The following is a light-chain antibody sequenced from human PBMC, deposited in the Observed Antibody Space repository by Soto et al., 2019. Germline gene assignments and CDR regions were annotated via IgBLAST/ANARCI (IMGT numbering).Light chain of an antibody. Sequence: EIVLTQSPATLSLSPGERATLSCRSSQSVISYLAWYQQKPGQAPRLLIYDASNRATGIPARFSGSGSGTDCTLTISSLEPDDFAVYYCQQRSNWPLTFGGGTKVEIK. V-gene: IGKV3-11*01. CDR2: DAS. CDR3: QQRSNWPLT. J-gene: IGKJ4*01. CDR1: QSVISY.